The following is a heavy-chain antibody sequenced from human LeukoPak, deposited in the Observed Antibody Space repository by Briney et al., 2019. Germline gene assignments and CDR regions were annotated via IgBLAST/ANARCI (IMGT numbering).Heavy chain of an antibody. CDR3: ARDRMVRGVMTSV. V-gene: IGHV1-69*05. CDR1: GGAFSSYA. J-gene: IGHJ4*02. D-gene: IGHD3-10*01. Sequence: ASVRVSCKASGGAFSSYAISWVRQAPGQGLEWMGGIIPIFGTANYAQKFQGRVTITTDGSTSTAYMELSSLRSEDTAVYYCARDRMVRGVMTSVWGQGTLVTVSS. CDR2: IIPIFGTA.